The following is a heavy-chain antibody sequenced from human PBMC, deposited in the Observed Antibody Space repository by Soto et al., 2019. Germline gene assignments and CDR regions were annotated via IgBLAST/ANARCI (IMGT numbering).Heavy chain of an antibody. Sequence: PAGCLGLSCAASGVTFSSYAMSWVRQAPGKGLEWVSAISGSGGSTYYADSVKGRFTISRDNSKNTLYLQMNSLRAEDTAVYYCAKDHSSSWSYFDYWGQGTPVTVSS. CDR2: ISGSGGST. V-gene: IGHV3-23*01. CDR1: GVTFSSYA. J-gene: IGHJ4*02. CDR3: AKDHSSSWSYFDY. D-gene: IGHD6-13*01.